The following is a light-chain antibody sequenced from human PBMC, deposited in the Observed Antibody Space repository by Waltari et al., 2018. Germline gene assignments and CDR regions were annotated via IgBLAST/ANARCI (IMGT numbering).Light chain of an antibody. CDR2: EVS. CDR3: SSYTSTKTVV. J-gene: IGLJ1*01. V-gene: IGLV2-14*01. Sequence: QYALTQPASASRSPGQSIAISCTGTTSAVGGSNYVSWYKQYPGKALQLMIYEVSHRPSGISNRFSGSKSGNTATLTISGLQAEDEADYYCSSYTSTKTVVFGTGTKVTVL. CDR1: TSAVGGSNY.